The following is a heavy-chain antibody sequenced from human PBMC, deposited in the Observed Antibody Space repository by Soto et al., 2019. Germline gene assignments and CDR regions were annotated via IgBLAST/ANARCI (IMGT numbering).Heavy chain of an antibody. J-gene: IGHJ4*02. V-gene: IGHV3-30*04. CDR1: GFAFSSFA. D-gene: IGHD3-10*01. CDR2: ISYDGRNK. Sequence: GGSLRLSCAASGFAFSSFAMHWVRQAPGKGLEWVAVISYDGRNKYHAESVKGRFTISRDNSKNTLSLQMNGLRLDDTAVYYCVTAVRTRLDNWGPGTLVTVSS. CDR3: VTAVRTRLDN.